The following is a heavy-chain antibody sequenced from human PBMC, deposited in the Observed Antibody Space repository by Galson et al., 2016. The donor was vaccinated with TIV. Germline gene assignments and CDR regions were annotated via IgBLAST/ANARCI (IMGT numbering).Heavy chain of an antibody. V-gene: IGHV3-30*18. CDR1: GFTFSDYG. J-gene: IGHJ4*02. D-gene: IGHD4-17*01. Sequence: SLRLSCAASGFTFSDYGMHWVRQAPGKGLEWVAVISYDGSDQYYAGSVKGRFTISRDSSKNTLYLQMNSLRSDDTAMYYCAKDPRLYGDYFLHYFDYWGQGTMVTVSS. CDR2: ISYDGSDQ. CDR3: AKDPRLYGDYFLHYFDY.